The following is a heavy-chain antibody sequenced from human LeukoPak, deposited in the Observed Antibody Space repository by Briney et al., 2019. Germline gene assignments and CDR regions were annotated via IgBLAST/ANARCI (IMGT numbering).Heavy chain of an antibody. CDR2: VSADGVV. J-gene: IGHJ4*02. Sequence: TGGSLRLSCTASGFSFGSYAMGWVRQAPGKGLEWVSTVSADGVVWYSDSVRDRSTISRDKSKNTVSLQMKSLRADDTAVYFCARDRAYPRDQFDCWGQGTLVTVSS. CDR1: GFSFGSYA. D-gene: IGHD2-2*01. CDR3: ARDRAYPRDQFDC. V-gene: IGHV3-23*01.